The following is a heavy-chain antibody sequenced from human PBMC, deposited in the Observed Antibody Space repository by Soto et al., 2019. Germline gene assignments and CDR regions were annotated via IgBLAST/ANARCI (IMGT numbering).Heavy chain of an antibody. J-gene: IGHJ3*02. Sequence: QVQLQQWGAGLLKPSETLFLTCAVYGGSFSGYYWCWIHQPPGKVQEWIGEINHGGSTNYNPSLKSRVTISVDTSKNQFSLKRGTVTAADTAVYYCARLALRFHGAFDIWGQGTMVTVSS. CDR1: GGSFSGYY. CDR3: ARLALRFHGAFDI. V-gene: IGHV4-34*01. CDR2: INHGGST. D-gene: IGHD3-3*01.